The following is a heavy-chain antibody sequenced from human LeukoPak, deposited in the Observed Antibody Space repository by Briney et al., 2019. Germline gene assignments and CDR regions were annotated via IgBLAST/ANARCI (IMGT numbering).Heavy chain of an antibody. V-gene: IGHV3-30-3*01. CDR1: GFTFSSYA. CDR3: ARDRLLGTLHYFDY. Sequence: GRSLRLSCAASGFTFSSYAMHWVRQAPGKGLEWVAVISYDGSNKYYADSVKGRFTISRDNSKNTLYLQMNSLRAEDTAVYYCARDRLLGTLHYFDYWGQGTLVTVSS. CDR2: ISYDGSNK. D-gene: IGHD7-27*01. J-gene: IGHJ4*02.